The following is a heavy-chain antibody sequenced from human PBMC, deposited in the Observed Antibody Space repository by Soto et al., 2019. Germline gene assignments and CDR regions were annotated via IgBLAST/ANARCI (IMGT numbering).Heavy chain of an antibody. CDR1: GFTFSTYG. Sequence: QVQLVESGGGVVQPGRSLRLSCAASGFTFSTYGMHWVRQAPGKGLEWVAVIWYDGSNKYYADSVKGRFTISRDNSKNTRYLKMNSLRADDTAVYYCARGLSEHSSSSHYYYGMDVWGQGTTVTVSS. CDR3: ARGLSEHSSSSHYYYGMDV. D-gene: IGHD6-6*01. J-gene: IGHJ6*02. V-gene: IGHV3-33*01. CDR2: IWYDGSNK.